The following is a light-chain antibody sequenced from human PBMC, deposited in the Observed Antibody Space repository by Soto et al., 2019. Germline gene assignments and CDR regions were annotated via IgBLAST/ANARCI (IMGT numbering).Light chain of an antibody. V-gene: IGKV1-39*01. CDR3: QQANSFPLT. J-gene: IGKJ4*01. Sequence: DIQSTQSQSSMSPSLANRVTILCRASQSISSYLNWYQQKPGKAPKLLIYAASSLQSGVPSRFSGSGSGTDFTLTISSLQPEDFATYYCQQANSFPLTFGGGTKVDIK. CDR2: AAS. CDR1: QSISSY.